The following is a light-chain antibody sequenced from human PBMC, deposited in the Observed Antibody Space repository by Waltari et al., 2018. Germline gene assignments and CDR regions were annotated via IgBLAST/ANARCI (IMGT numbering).Light chain of an antibody. CDR3: QQSNSNPYS. V-gene: IGKV1-39*01. J-gene: IGKJ2*03. CDR1: QGISSY. CDR2: YAN. Sequence: DIQMSQSPSSLSASVGDSVTITCRTSQGISSYLNWYQQKPGKAPKLLIYYANSLASGVPSRFSGSGSGTEFTLTISSLQPEDFATYYCQQSNSNPYSFGQGTKVEIK.